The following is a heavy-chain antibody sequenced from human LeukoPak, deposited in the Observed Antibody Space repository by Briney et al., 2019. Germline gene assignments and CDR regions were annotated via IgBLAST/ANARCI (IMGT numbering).Heavy chain of an antibody. CDR1: GFTFSSYG. Sequence: GGSLRLSCAASGFTFSSYGMHWVRQAPGKGLEWVAVIWCDGSNKYYADSVKGRFTISRDNSKNTLYLQMNSLRAEDTAVYYCASGLYDSSGYYLDYWGQGTLVTVSS. V-gene: IGHV3-33*01. D-gene: IGHD3-22*01. CDR3: ASGLYDSSGYYLDY. CDR2: IWCDGSNK. J-gene: IGHJ4*02.